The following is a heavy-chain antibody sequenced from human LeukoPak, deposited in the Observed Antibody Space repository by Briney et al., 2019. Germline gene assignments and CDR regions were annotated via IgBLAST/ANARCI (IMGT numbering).Heavy chain of an antibody. V-gene: IGHV1-69*05. D-gene: IGHD2-15*01. CDR3: ARDRGVVVAANWFDP. CDR1: GGTFSSYA. J-gene: IGHJ5*02. CDR2: IIPIFGTA. Sequence: ASVKVSCKASGGTFSSYAISWVRQAPGQGLEWMGGIIPIFGTANYAQKFQGRVTMTRDMSASTVYMELSSLRSEDTAVYYCARDRGVVVAANWFDPWGQGTLVTVSS.